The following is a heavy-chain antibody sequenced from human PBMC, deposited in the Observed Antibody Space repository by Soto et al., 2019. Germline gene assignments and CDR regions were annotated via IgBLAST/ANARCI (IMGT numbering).Heavy chain of an antibody. J-gene: IGHJ6*02. D-gene: IGHD3-9*01. Sequence: DVQLVESGGGSVQPGGSLRLSCAVSGFTFSHYWMHWVRQAPGKGLACVSRLNQDGSDTNYADSVKGRFTVSRDNAKNTLYLQMNNLRVEYTGLYFCVMGTNDWPGMDVWGQGTTVTVS. CDR2: LNQDGSDT. V-gene: IGHV3-74*01. CDR1: GFTFSHYW. CDR3: VMGTNDWPGMDV.